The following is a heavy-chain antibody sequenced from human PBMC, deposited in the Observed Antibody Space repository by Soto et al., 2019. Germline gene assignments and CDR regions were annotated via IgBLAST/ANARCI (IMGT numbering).Heavy chain of an antibody. V-gene: IGHV3-43*01. D-gene: IGHD3-10*01. Sequence: DVQLVESGGVVVQPGGSLRLSCAASGFTFDDYTMHWVRQAPGKGLEWVSLISWDGGSTYYADSVKGRFTISRDNSKNSLYLQMNSLRTEDTALYYCAKAVRGGYYYYGMDVWGQGTTVTVSS. CDR3: AKAVRGGYYYYGMDV. J-gene: IGHJ6*02. CDR1: GFTFDDYT. CDR2: ISWDGGST.